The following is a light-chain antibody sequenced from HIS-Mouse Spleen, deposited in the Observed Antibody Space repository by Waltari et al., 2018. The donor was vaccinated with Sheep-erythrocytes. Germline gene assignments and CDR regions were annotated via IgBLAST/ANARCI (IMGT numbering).Light chain of an antibody. CDR3: CSYAGSYNHV. CDR1: SSDVGGYNY. V-gene: IGLV2-11*01. CDR2: DVS. Sequence: QSALTQPRSVSGSPGQSVTISCTGTSSDVGGYNYVSWYQQYPGKAPKRMLYDVSKRPSGVPDRFAGSKAGKTASLTISGLQAEDEADYYCCSYAGSYNHVFATGTKVTVL. J-gene: IGLJ1*01.